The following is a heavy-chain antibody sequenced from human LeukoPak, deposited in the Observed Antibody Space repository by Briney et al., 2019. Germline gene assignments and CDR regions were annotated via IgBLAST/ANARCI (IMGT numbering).Heavy chain of an antibody. V-gene: IGHV4-4*07. CDR1: GGSISSYY. D-gene: IGHD3-3*01. CDR2: IYTSGST. CDR3: ARERVNYDFWSGVPDFDP. J-gene: IGHJ5*02. Sequence: KPSATLSLTCPVSGGSISSYYWSWIRQPAGKGLEWIGRIYTSGSTNYNPSLKSRVTMSVDTSKNQFSLKLSSVTAADTAVYYCARERVNYDFWSGVPDFDPWGQGTLVTVSS.